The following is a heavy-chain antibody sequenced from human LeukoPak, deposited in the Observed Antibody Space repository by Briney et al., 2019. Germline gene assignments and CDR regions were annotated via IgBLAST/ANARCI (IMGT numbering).Heavy chain of an antibody. CDR3: ARRGLVAAAGIDY. J-gene: IGHJ4*02. V-gene: IGHV5-51*01. D-gene: IGHD6-13*01. CDR2: IYPGDSDT. Sequence: GESLKISFKGSGYSFTSYWIGWVRQLPGKGLEWMGIIYPGDSDTRYSPSFQGQVTISADKSISTAYLQWSSLKASDTAMYYCARRGLVAAAGIDYWGQGTLVTVSS. CDR1: GYSFTSYW.